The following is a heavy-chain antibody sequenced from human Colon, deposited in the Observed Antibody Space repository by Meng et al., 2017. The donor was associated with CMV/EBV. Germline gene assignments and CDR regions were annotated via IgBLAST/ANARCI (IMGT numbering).Heavy chain of an antibody. CDR2: IDWDDDK. Sequence: SGPTLVKPTQTLTLSCTFSGFSLTTSGMRVSWSRQPPGKALEWLARIDWDDDKFYSTSLKTRLTISKDTSTNQVVLTMTNMDPVATATYYCARIASGPFPFYYWGQGTLVTVSS. CDR1: GFSLTTSGMR. V-gene: IGHV2-70D*14. D-gene: IGHD1-26*01. CDR3: ARIASGPFPFYY. J-gene: IGHJ4*02.